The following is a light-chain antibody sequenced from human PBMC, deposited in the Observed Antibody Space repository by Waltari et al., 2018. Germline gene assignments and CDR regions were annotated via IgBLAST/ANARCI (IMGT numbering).Light chain of an antibody. V-gene: IGKV1-39*01. CDR3: RQTYTNTPT. CDR1: QPITVY. CDR2: AAS. J-gene: IGKJ1*01. Sequence: DVQMTQSPSSLSASVGDRVTITCRASQPITVYLNWYQHRFGEAPKLLISAASTLQSGVPSMFSGGGSGTVFTLTINSLQHEDFATYYCRQTYTNTPTFGQGTKVEVK.